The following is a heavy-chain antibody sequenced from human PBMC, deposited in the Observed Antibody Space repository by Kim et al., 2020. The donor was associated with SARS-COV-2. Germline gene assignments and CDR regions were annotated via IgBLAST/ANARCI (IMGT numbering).Heavy chain of an antibody. CDR2: INPSDGSA. J-gene: IGHJ6*02. D-gene: IGHD1-26*01. V-gene: IGHV1-46*02. Sequence: ASVKVSCKASGYPFDIFYIHWVRQAPGRGLEWMGMINPSDGSAKYAQKFQGRVTMTRDISTDTVHMELNGLTSDDTAVYFCARDFLGASSVYYYYGMDFWGQGTTVTVSS. CDR3: ARDFLGASSVYYYYGMDF. CDR1: GYPFDIFY.